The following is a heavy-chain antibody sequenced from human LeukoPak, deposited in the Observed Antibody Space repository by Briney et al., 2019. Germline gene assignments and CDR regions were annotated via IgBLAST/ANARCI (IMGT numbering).Heavy chain of an antibody. V-gene: IGHV3-23*01. CDR1: GFTFSSYA. CDR2: ISGSGGST. Sequence: GGSLRLSCAASGFTFSSYAMSWVRQAPGKGLEWVSAISGSGGSTYYADSVKGRITISRDNSKNTLFLQMNSLRAEDTAVYYCAKRRITFGGVIGPFDYWGQGTLVTVSS. CDR3: AKRRITFGGVIGPFDY. D-gene: IGHD3-16*02. J-gene: IGHJ4*02.